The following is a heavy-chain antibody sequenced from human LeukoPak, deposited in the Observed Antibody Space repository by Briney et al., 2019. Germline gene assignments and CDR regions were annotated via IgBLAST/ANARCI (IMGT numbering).Heavy chain of an antibody. J-gene: IGHJ3*02. Sequence: SETLSLTCTVSGGSISSYYWSWIRQPAGKGLEWIGRIYTSGSTNYNPSLKSRVTMSVDTSKNQFSLKLSSVTAADTAVYYCARVFTIFGVVIDAFDIWGQGTMVTVSS. V-gene: IGHV4-4*07. CDR1: GGSISSYY. D-gene: IGHD3-3*01. CDR2: IYTSGST. CDR3: ARVFTIFGVVIDAFDI.